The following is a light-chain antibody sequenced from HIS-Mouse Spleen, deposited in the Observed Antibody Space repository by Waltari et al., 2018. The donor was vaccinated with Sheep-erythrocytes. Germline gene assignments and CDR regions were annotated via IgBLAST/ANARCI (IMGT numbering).Light chain of an antibody. Sequence: QSALTPPRSVSGSPGQSVTISCTGTSSDVGGYHYVHWYQQHPGKAPKLMIYDVSKRPSGVPDRFSGSKSGNTASLTISGLQAEDEADYYCCSYAGSYNHVFATGTKVTVL. CDR3: CSYAGSYNHV. J-gene: IGLJ1*01. CDR1: SSDVGGYHY. V-gene: IGLV2-11*01. CDR2: DVS.